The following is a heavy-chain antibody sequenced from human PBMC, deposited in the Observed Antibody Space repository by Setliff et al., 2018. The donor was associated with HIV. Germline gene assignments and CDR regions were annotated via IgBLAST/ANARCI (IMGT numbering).Heavy chain of an antibody. D-gene: IGHD1-1*01. CDR1: AGSFSDYY. CDR2: INHSGST. V-gene: IGHV4-34*01. J-gene: IGHJ6*03. CDR3: AREGTDYYYYYMDV. Sequence: SETLSLTCAVYAGSFSDYYWSWIRQPPGKGLEWIGEINHSGSTKYNQSLRSRLTISVDTSKNQFSLKLSSVTAADTAAYYCAREGTDYYYYYMDVWGKGTTVTVSS.